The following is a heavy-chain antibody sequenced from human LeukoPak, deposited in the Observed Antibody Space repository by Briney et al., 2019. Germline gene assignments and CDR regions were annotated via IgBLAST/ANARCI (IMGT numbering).Heavy chain of an antibody. V-gene: IGHV4-59*08. D-gene: IGHD3-10*01. Sequence: SETLSLTCTISGGSISSYYWSWIRQPPGKGLEWIGYIYYSGSTNYNPSLKSRVTISVDTSKNQFSLKLSSVTAADTAVYYCARRRINYGSDVWGQGTTVTVSS. CDR1: GGSISSYY. J-gene: IGHJ6*02. CDR3: ARRRINYGSDV. CDR2: IYYSGST.